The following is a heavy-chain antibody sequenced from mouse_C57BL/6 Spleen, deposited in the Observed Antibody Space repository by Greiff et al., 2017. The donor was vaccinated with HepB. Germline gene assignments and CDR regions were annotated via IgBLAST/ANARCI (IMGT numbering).Heavy chain of an antibody. CDR2: ISSGSSTI. D-gene: IGHD3-2*02. V-gene: IGHV5-17*01. Sequence: EVHLVESGGGLVKPGGSLKLSCAASGFTFSDYGMHWVRQAPEKGLEWVAYISSGSSTIYYADTVKGRFTISRDNAKNTLFLQMTSLRSEDTAMYYCARNSGYCDYWGQGTTLTVSS. J-gene: IGHJ2*01. CDR1: GFTFSDYG. CDR3: ARNSGYCDY.